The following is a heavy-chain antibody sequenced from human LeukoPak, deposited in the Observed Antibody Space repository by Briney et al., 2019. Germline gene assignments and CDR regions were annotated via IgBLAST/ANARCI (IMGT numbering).Heavy chain of an antibody. Sequence: GGSLRLSCAASGFTFSNAYIMWVRQAPGKGLEWVGRIKSQADGGTPDYAAPVKDRFTISRDGSRNTIYLQMNSLKTEDTAVYYCTSEEDDHRGRTGYWGQGTLVTVSS. CDR1: GFTFSNAY. J-gene: IGHJ4*02. CDR2: IKSQADGGTP. CDR3: TSEEDDHRGRTGY. D-gene: IGHD4-23*01. V-gene: IGHV3-15*01.